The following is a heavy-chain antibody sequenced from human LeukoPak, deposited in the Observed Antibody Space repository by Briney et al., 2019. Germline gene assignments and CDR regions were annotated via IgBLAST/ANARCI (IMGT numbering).Heavy chain of an antibody. J-gene: IGHJ4*02. D-gene: IGHD3-22*01. CDR1: GFTFSSYA. CDR2: IKTDGTYT. Sequence: GGSLRLSCAASGFTFSSYAMHWVRQAPGKGLVWVSRIKTDGTYTTYADSVKGRFTISRDNAKNTLYLQMNSLRAEDTAVYYGTGGDSGYLNYWGQGTLVTVSS. V-gene: IGHV3-74*01. CDR3: TGGDSGYLNY.